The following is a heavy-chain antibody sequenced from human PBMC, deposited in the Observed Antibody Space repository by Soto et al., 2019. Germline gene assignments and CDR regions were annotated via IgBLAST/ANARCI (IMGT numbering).Heavy chain of an antibody. CDR3: AAGGTRWLRSPFDY. CDR1: GHTLTELS. CDR2: FDPEDGET. D-gene: IGHD5-12*01. J-gene: IGHJ4*02. V-gene: IGHV1-24*01. Sequence: QVQVVQSGAEVKKPGASVKVSCRVSGHTLTELSMHWVRQAPGKGLEWMGGFDPEDGETIYAQKFQGRVTMTEDTSTDTAYMELSSLRSEDTAVYYCAAGGTRWLRSPFDYGGQGTLVTVSS.